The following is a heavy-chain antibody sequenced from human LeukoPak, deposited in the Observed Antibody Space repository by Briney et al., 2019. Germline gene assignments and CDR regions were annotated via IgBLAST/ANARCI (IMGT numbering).Heavy chain of an antibody. J-gene: IGHJ5*02. V-gene: IGHV1-18*01. CDR1: GYTFTSYG. CDR2: ISDYNGNT. CDR3: ARDQEGSIPYCSSTSCYAGFWFDP. Sequence: ASVKVSCKASGYTFTSYGISWVRQAPGQGLEWMGWISDYNGNTNYAQKLQGRVTINTDTSTSTAYMELRSLRSDDTAVYYCARDQEGSIPYCSSTSCYAGFWFDPWGQGTLVTVSS. D-gene: IGHD2-2*01.